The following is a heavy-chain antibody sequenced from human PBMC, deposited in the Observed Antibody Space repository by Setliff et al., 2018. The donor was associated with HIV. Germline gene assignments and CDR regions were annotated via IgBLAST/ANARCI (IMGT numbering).Heavy chain of an antibody. CDR2: IYDDGST. V-gene: IGHV3-53*01. J-gene: IGHJ4*02. Sequence: GGSLRLSCAVSGFTVSGTYMRWIRQAPGKGLEWVSVIYDDGSTYYADSVKGRFIVSRDDSKNTLFLEMSSLRADDTAVYYCARGHYGAWGQGTLVTVSS. CDR3: ARGHYGA. CDR1: GFTVSGTY. D-gene: IGHD4-17*01.